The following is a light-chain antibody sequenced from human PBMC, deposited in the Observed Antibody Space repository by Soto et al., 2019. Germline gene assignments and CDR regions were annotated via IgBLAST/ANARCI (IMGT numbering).Light chain of an antibody. CDR1: QSVSSN. J-gene: IGKJ4*01. V-gene: IGKV3-15*01. Sequence: EIVMTQSPATLSVSPGERATLSCRASQSVSSNVAWYQQKPGQAPRLLLYGTSTRAPGIPARFSGSGSGTEFTLTISSLQSEDFAVYYCQQYNNWPPLTFGGGTKVEIK. CDR3: QQYNNWPPLT. CDR2: GTS.